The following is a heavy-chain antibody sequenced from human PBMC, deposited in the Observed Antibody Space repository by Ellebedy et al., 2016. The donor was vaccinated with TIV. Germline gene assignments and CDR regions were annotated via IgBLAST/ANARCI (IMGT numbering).Heavy chain of an antibody. CDR3: TRTSRDAFDI. CDR1: GLSVSSDKMS. Sequence: SGPTLVKPTETLTLTCTLSGLSVSSDKMSVNWFRQPPGKALEWLARIDWDDDTFYKTSLKTRLTVSKDTSNNQVVLTMTVMEPVDTATYYCTRTSRDAFDIWGQGTMVIVSS. J-gene: IGHJ3*02. V-gene: IGHV2-70*04. CDR2: IDWDDDT.